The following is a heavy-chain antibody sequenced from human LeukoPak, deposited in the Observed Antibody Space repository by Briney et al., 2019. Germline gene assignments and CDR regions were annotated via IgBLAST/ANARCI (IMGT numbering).Heavy chain of an antibody. CDR2: ISSSSSYI. CDR3: ARDRPAGWELFDY. CDR1: GFTFSSYS. V-gene: IGHV3-21*01. Sequence: GGSLRLSCAASGFTFSSYSMNWVRQAPGKGLEWVSSISSSSSYIYYADSVKGPFTISRDNAKNSLYLQMNSLRAEDTAVYYCARDRPAGWELFDYWGQGTLVTVSS. D-gene: IGHD1-26*01. J-gene: IGHJ4*02.